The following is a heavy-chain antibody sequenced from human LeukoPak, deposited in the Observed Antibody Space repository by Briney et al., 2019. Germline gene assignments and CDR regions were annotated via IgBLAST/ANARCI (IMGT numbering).Heavy chain of an antibody. J-gene: IGHJ4*02. V-gene: IGHV3-23*01. CDR3: AKGKYSSGGVPDY. CDR2: ISPDGNYI. Sequence: GGSLRLSCAASGFTFSNFAMSWVRQTPGTGLAWLSAISPDGNYIYYADSVKGRFTTSRDNSKNTLYLQMTSLRVEDTAVYYCAKGKYSSGGVPDYWGQGTLVTVSS. D-gene: IGHD6-19*01. CDR1: GFTFSNFA.